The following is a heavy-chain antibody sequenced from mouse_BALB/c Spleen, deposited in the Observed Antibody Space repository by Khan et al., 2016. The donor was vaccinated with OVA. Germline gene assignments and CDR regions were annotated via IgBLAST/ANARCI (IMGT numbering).Heavy chain of an antibody. CDR2: INTYTGEP. CDR1: GYSFTNYG. Sequence: QIQLVQSGPEVKKPGETVKISCKASGYSFTNYGMNWVRQAPGKGLKWMGWINTYTGEPTYADDFKGRFASSLETSASTAYLQINNLKKEDTATYFCASGDYWYFDVWGTGTTVTVSS. J-gene: IGHJ1*03. CDR3: ASGDYWYFDV. V-gene: IGHV9-3-1*01. D-gene: IGHD2-13*01.